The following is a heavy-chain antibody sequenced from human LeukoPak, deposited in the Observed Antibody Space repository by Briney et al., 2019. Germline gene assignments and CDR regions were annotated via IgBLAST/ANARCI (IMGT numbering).Heavy chain of an antibody. CDR2: ISYDGSNK. CDR1: GFTFSNYG. V-gene: IGHV3-30*19. CDR3: ARSMIVVVIANYFDY. D-gene: IGHD3-22*01. J-gene: IGHJ4*02. Sequence: PGGSLRLSCGASGFTFSNYGMHWVRQAPGKGLEWVAVISYDGSNKYYADSVKGRFTISRDNSKNTLYLQMNSLRAEDTAVYYCARSMIVVVIANYFDYWGQGTLVTVSS.